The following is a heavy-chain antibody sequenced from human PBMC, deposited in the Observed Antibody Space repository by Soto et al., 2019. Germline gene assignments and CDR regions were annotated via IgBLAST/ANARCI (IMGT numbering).Heavy chain of an antibody. D-gene: IGHD5-18*01. J-gene: IGHJ4*02. CDR1: GGSFSAYY. V-gene: IGHV4-34*01. CDR3: AREGEYSYGYFDY. CDR2: INHSGGT. Sequence: PSETLSLTCAVYGGSFSAYYWSWIRQPPGKGLEWIGEINHSGGTSYNPSLKSRVTISVDTSKSQFSLKLTSVTAADRAVYYCAREGEYSYGYFDYWGQGTLVTVSS.